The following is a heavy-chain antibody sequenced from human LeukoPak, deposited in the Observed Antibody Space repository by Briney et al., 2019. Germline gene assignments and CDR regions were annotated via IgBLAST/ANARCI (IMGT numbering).Heavy chain of an antibody. D-gene: IGHD2-15*01. CDR2: ISDSGSS. CDR3: ARVGSYTWYYYFDY. V-gene: IGHV4-59*01. CDR1: GGSISSYY. Sequence: SSETLSLTCTDPGGSISSYYWSWIRQPPGKGLEWIGYISDSGSSNYNPSLKSRVTISVDTSKNQFSLKLSSVTAADTAVYYCARVGSYTWYYYFDYWGQGTLVTVSS. J-gene: IGHJ4*02.